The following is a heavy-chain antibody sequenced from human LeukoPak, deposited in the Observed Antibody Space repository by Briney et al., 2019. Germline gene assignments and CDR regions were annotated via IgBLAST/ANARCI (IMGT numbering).Heavy chain of an antibody. D-gene: IGHD5-12*01. CDR1: GYTFTSYG. Sequence: VASVKVSCKASGYTFTSYGISWVRQAPGQGLEWMGWISAYNGNTNYAQKLQGRVTMTTDTSTSTAYMELRSLGSDDTAVYYCARDGYSGYDPFGYYYYGMDVWGQGTTVTVSS. J-gene: IGHJ6*02. CDR3: ARDGYSGYDPFGYYYYGMDV. V-gene: IGHV1-18*01. CDR2: ISAYNGNT.